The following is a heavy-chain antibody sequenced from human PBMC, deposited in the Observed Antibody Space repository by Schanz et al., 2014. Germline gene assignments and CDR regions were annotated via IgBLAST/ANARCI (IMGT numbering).Heavy chain of an antibody. CDR2: INPNSGGT. D-gene: IGHD3-10*01. CDR3: AREGTVIRGLSGWFDP. CDR1: GYTFTDYH. V-gene: IGHV1-2*06. J-gene: IGHJ5*02. Sequence: QVQLVQSGAEVKKPGASVKVSCKSSGYTFTDYHIHWVRQAPGQGLGYMGRINPNSGGTNFAQKFQGRVTMTRDTSISTVYMELGRLRSDDTAVYYCAREGTVIRGLSGWFDPWGQGTLVTVSS.